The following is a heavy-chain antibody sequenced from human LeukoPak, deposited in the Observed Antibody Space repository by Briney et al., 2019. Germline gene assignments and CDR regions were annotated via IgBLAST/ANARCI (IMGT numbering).Heavy chain of an antibody. CDR3: AKDAYYDYVWGSYRYRPKAAFDI. V-gene: IGHV3-23*01. Sequence: GRSLRLSCAASGFTFSSYAMSWVRQAPGKGLEWVSAISGSGGSTYYADSVKGRFTISRDNSKNTLYLQMNSLRAEDTAVYYCAKDAYYDYVWGSYRYRPKAAFDIWGQGTMVTVSS. CDR2: ISGSGGST. D-gene: IGHD3-16*02. J-gene: IGHJ3*02. CDR1: GFTFSSYA.